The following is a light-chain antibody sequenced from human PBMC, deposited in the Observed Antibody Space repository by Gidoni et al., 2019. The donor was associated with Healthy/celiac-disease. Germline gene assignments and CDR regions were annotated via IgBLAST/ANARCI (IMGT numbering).Light chain of an antibody. CDR1: SSDVGGYNY. Sequence: QSALTQPASGSGSPGQSITISCTGTSSDVGGYNYVSWYQQHPGKAPNLMIYEVSNRPSGVSNRFSGSKSGNTASLTISGLQADDEADYYCSSYTSSSTLVFGGGTKLTVL. CDR3: SSYTSSSTLV. V-gene: IGLV2-14*01. J-gene: IGLJ2*01. CDR2: EVS.